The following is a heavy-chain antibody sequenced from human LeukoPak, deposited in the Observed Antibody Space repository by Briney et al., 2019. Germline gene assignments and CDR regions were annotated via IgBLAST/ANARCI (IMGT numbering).Heavy chain of an antibody. Sequence: SETLSLTCTVSGGSISSYYWSWIRQPPGKGLEWIGYIYYSGSTNYNPSLKSRVTISVDTSKNQFSLKLSSVTAADTAVYYCARIRYDYLTTAYYYYMDVWGKGTTVTVSS. D-gene: IGHD4-11*01. CDR3: ARIRYDYLTTAYYYYMDV. CDR2: IYYSGST. J-gene: IGHJ6*03. V-gene: IGHV4-59*01. CDR1: GGSISSYY.